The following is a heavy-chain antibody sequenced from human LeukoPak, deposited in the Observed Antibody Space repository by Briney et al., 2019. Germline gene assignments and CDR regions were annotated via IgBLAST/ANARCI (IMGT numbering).Heavy chain of an antibody. CDR3: ARDSDITMIVVADY. Sequence: GGSLRLSCAASGFTFSSYAMHWVRQAPGKGLEWVAVISYDGSNKYYADSVRGRFTISRDNSKNTLYLQMNSLRAEDTAVYYCARDSDITMIVVADYWGQGTLVTVSS. D-gene: IGHD3-22*01. CDR2: ISYDGSNK. CDR1: GFTFSSYA. J-gene: IGHJ4*02. V-gene: IGHV3-30*04.